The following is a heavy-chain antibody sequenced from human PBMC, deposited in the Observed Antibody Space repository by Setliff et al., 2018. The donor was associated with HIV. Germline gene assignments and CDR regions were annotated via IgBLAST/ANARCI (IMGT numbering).Heavy chain of an antibody. CDR3: TRHRGSFDY. Sequence: GGSLRLSCAAPGFTFSDVWVNWVRQAPGKGLEWVGRIRSKANNYATEYGASVKGRFIISRDDSKNMAYLQMNSLRTEDTAIYYCTRHRGSFDYWGLGTLVTVSS. V-gene: IGHV3-73*01. J-gene: IGHJ4*02. D-gene: IGHD1-26*01. CDR2: IRSKANNYAT. CDR1: GFTFSDVW.